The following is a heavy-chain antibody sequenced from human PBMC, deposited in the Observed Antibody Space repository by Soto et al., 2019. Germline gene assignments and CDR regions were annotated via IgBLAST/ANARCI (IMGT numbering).Heavy chain of an antibody. CDR1: GYTPTELS. J-gene: IGHJ4*02. CDR2: FDPEDGET. Sequence: GASVKVSCKVSGYTPTELSMHWVRQAPGKGLEWMGGFDPEDGETIYAQKFQGRVTMTEDTSTDTAYMELSSLRSEDTAVYYCATGRILEWLLPREGFDYWGQGTLVTVSS. D-gene: IGHD3-3*01. CDR3: ATGRILEWLLPREGFDY. V-gene: IGHV1-24*01.